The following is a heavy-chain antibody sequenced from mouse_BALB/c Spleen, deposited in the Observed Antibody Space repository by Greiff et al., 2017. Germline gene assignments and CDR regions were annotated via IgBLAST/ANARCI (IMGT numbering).Heavy chain of an antibody. CDR2: INPSSGYT. CDR1: GYTFTSYT. Sequence: LVESGADLVRPGASVKMSCKASGYTFTSYTMHWVNQRPGQGLEWIGYINPSSGYTNYNQKFKDKATLTADKSSSTAYMQLSSLTSEDSAVYYCASSYVDYYAMDYWGQGTSVTVSS. D-gene: IGHD1-1*01. J-gene: IGHJ4*01. CDR3: ASSYVDYYAMDY. V-gene: IGHV1-4*01.